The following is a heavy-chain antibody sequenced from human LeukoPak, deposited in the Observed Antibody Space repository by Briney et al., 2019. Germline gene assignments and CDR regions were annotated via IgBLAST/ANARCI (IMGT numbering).Heavy chain of an antibody. CDR3: ARGPLHYDILTGYDYYYYGMDV. CDR2: IYYSGST. J-gene: IGHJ6*02. Sequence: SETLSLTCTVSGGSISSYYWSWIRQPPGKGLEWIGYIYYSGSTNYNPSLKSRVTISVDTSKNQFSLKLSSVTAADTAVYYCARGPLHYDILTGYDYYYYGMDVWGQGTTVTVSS. V-gene: IGHV4-59*12. D-gene: IGHD3-9*01. CDR1: GGSISSYY.